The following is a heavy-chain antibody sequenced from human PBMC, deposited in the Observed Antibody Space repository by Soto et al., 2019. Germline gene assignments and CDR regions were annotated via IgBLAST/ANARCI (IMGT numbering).Heavy chain of an antibody. Sequence: GGSLRLSCAASGFTFSSYAMSWVRQAPGKGLEWVSSISDSGERTYYADSVKGRFTISRDNSKNTLFLQMNSLRAEDTALYFCAKPTLISLINYYFDYWGQGTLVTVSS. CDR3: AKPTLISLINYYFDY. D-gene: IGHD2-21*01. CDR2: ISDSGERT. CDR1: GFTFSSYA. V-gene: IGHV3-23*01. J-gene: IGHJ4*02.